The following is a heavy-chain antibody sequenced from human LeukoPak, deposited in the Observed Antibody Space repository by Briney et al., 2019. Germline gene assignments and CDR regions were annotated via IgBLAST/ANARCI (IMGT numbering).Heavy chain of an antibody. CDR2: ISSSTHI. V-gene: IGHV3-21*01. CDR1: GFTLSNYS. J-gene: IGHJ4*02. CDR3: ARSEHSSSSFDY. D-gene: IGHD6-6*01. Sequence: GGSLRLSCAASGFTLSNYSMNWVRQAPGKGLEWVSYISSSTHIYYADSVKGRFTISRDNARNSLYLQMNSLRAEDTAIYYCARSEHSSSSFDYWGQGTLVTVSS.